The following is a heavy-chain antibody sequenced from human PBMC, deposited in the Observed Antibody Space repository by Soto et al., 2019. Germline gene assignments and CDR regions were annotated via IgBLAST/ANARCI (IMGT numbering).Heavy chain of an antibody. Sequence: GASVKVSCKASGYTFASYGISWVRQAPGQGLEWMGWISAYNGNTNYAQKLQGRVTMTTDTSTSTAYMELRSLRSDDTAVYYCASEHPTYYDYVWGSYRLYGMEVWGQGTTVTVSS. CDR1: GYTFASYG. V-gene: IGHV1-18*01. CDR2: ISAYNGNT. J-gene: IGHJ6*02. D-gene: IGHD3-16*02. CDR3: ASEHPTYYDYVWGSYRLYGMEV.